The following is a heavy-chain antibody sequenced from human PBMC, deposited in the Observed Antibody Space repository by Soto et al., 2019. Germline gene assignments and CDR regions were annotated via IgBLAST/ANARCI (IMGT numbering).Heavy chain of an antibody. D-gene: IGHD3-3*01. CDR1: GFTFSSYG. CDR2: INSDGSST. V-gene: IGHV3-74*01. Sequence: PGGSLRLSCAPSGFTFSSYGMHWVRQAPGKGLVWVSRINSDGSSTGYADSVKGRFTISRDNAKNTLYLQMNSLRAEDTAVYYCARTNYDFWSGYLYYYYYMDVWGKGTTVTVSS. CDR3: ARTNYDFWSGYLYYYYYMDV. J-gene: IGHJ6*03.